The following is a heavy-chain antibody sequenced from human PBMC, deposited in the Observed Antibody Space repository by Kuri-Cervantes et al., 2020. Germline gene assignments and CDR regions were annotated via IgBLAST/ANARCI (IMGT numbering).Heavy chain of an antibody. Sequence: WETLCLTCPVPGGSISSYYWSWILQPPGKGLEWIGEINHSGSTNYNPSLKSRVTISVDTSKNQFSLKLSSVTPADTAVYYCARVVTRDYYDSSGYRSRYFDYCGQGTLVTVSS. CDR1: GGSISSYY. D-gene: IGHD3-22*01. V-gene: IGHV4-34*01. CDR3: ARVVTRDYYDSSGYRSRYFDY. CDR2: INHSGST. J-gene: IGHJ4*02.